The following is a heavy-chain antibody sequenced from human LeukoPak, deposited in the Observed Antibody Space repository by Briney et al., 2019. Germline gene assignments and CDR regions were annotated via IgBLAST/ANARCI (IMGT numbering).Heavy chain of an antibody. Sequence: GGSLRLSCAASGFTFSNYWMSWVRQAPGKGLEWVANINQDGSETYYVDSMKGRFTISRNNAKNSLYPQMNSLRAEDTAVYYCAREGPYGDYLNYWGQGTLVTVSS. CDR3: AREGPYGDYLNY. J-gene: IGHJ4*02. V-gene: IGHV3-7*03. CDR1: GFTFSNYW. D-gene: IGHD4-17*01. CDR2: INQDGSET.